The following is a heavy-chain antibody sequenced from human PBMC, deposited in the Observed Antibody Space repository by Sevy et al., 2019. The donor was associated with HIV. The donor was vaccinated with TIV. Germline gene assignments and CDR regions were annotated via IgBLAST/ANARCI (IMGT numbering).Heavy chain of an antibody. CDR1: GGSISSYY. CDR3: ASDGVVAAVRGVYYYYGMDV. D-gene: IGHD2-2*01. V-gene: IGHV4-59*01. J-gene: IGHJ6*02. CDR2: IYYSGST. Sequence: AESLSLTCTVSGGSISSYYWSWIRQPPGKGLERIGYIYYSGSTNYNPSLKSRVTISVDTSKNQFSLKLSSVTAADTAVSYCASDGVVAAVRGVYYYYGMDVWGQGTTVSVSS.